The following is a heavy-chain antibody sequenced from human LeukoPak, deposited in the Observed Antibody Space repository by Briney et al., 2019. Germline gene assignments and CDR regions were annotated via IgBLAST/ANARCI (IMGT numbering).Heavy chain of an antibody. CDR2: ISSISTYT. J-gene: IGHJ4*02. CDR3: ARDGGSYYPFDY. Sequence: GGSLRLSCAASGFIFSNYGMIWVRQAPGKGPEWVSSISSISTYTHYADSVKGRFTISRDNAKNTLYLQMNSLRAEDTAVYYCARDGGSYYPFDYWGQGTLVTVSS. D-gene: IGHD1-26*01. CDR1: GFIFSNYG. V-gene: IGHV3-21*01.